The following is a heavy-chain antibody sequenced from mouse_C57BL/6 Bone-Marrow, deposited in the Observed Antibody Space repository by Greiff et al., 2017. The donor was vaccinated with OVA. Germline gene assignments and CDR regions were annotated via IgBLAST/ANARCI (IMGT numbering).Heavy chain of an antibody. J-gene: IGHJ4*01. CDR2: IYPGDGDT. Sequence: VKLQESGPELVKPGASVKISCKASGYAFSSSWMNWVKQRPGKGLEWIGRIYPGDGDTNYNGKFKGKATLTADKSSSTAYMQLSSLTSEDSAVYFCARAGTNSAFMDYWGQGTSVTVSS. CDR1: GYAFSSSW. V-gene: IGHV1-82*01. D-gene: IGHD4-1*01. CDR3: ARAGTNSAFMDY.